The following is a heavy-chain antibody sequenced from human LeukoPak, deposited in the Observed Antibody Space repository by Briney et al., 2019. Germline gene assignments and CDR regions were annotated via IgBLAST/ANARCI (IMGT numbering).Heavy chain of an antibody. CDR1: IDSFSNYH. V-gene: IGHV4-34*01. CDR2: VNESGGT. CDR3: ARVVSQYGDYAWIVNWFDP. D-gene: IGHD4-17*01. J-gene: IGHJ5*02. Sequence: SETLSLTCAVYIDSFSNYHWNWIRQTPAKGMEWIGEVNESGGTNISPSLRSRVILSVDTSKNQFSLKLSSVIAADTAVYYCARVVSQYGDYAWIVNWFDPWGQGTLVTVSS.